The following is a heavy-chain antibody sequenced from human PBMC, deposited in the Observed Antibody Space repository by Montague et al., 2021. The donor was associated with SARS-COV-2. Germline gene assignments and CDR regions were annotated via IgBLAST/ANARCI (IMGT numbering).Heavy chain of an antibody. V-gene: IGHV4-39*01. J-gene: IGHJ4*02. D-gene: IGHD6-19*01. CDR1: GDSISGSSYD. Sequence: SETLSLTCTVSGDSISGSSYDWGWIRRPPGKGLEWIGHISYHGNTNYNPSLKSRVTISIDTSRNQFSLKVSSVTATDTAIYYCARRLDYRDSSGQRRHFDYWGQGTLVTVSS. CDR2: ISYHGNT. CDR3: ARRLDYRDSSGQRRHFDY.